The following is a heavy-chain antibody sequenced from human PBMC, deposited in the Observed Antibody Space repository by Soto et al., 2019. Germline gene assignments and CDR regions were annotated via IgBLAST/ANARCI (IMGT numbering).Heavy chain of an antibody. V-gene: IGHV3-11*01. Sequence: PGGCLRLSCAVSGFIFGAYYMRRIHQAPGKGLAWVKFIRCRGDIICSADNVKGRFTISRDNAKNSLYLQMNSLRAEDTAVYYCARDLGYYDSSGYFDYWGQGTVVTSSS. D-gene: IGHD3-22*01. CDR2: IRCRGDII. J-gene: IGHJ4*02. CDR1: GFIFGAYY. CDR3: ARDLGYYDSSGYFDY.